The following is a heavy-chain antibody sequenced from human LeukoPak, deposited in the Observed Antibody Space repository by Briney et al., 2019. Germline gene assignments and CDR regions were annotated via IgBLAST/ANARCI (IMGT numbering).Heavy chain of an antibody. J-gene: IGHJ4*02. CDR3: ARLYNTGWYDY. CDR1: GFSLSTSGMR. D-gene: IGHD6-19*01. CDR2: IDWDDNR. V-gene: IGHV2-70*04. Sequence: SGPALVKPTQTLTLTCTFSGFSLSTSGMRVSWIRQPPGKALEWLARIDWDDNRFYSTSLKTRLTISKDTSKNQVVLTMTNMDPVDTATYYCARLYNTGWYDYWGQGTLVTVSS.